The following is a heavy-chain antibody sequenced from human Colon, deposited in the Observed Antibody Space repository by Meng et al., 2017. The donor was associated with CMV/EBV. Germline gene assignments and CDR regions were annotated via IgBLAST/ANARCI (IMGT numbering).Heavy chain of an antibody. D-gene: IGHD3-3*01. CDR3: ADDFWKERGY. CDR1: RFTFSSFG. CDR2: IRYDGSDK. J-gene: IGHJ4*02. Sequence: GESLKISCAASRFTFSSFGMHWVRQAPGKGLEWVAFIRYDGSDKYYVDSVKGRFTISRDNSKNTLYLQMNSLRAEDTAVYYCADDFWKERGYWGQGTLVTVSS. V-gene: IGHV3-30*02.